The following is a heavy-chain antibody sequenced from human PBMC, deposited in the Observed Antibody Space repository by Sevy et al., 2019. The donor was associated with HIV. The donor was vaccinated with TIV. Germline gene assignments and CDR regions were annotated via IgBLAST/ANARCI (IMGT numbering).Heavy chain of an antibody. CDR1: GFTFSSYA. D-gene: IGHD2-2*01. J-gene: IGHJ4*02. Sequence: GGSLRLSCAASGFTFSSYAMNWVRQGPGKGLEWVSTISGIGGSTYYADSVKGRFTISRDNSKNTLSLQMNSLRAEDTAVYYCAKDLGPVVPPYYFDYWGQGTLVTVSS. CDR2: ISGIGGST. CDR3: AKDLGPVVPPYYFDY. V-gene: IGHV3-23*01.